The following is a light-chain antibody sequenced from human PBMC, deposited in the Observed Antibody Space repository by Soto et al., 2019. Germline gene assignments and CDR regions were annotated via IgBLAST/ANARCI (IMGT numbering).Light chain of an antibody. Sequence: DIQMTQSPSTLSGSVGDRVTITCRASQTISSWLAWYQQKPGKAPKLLIYKASTLKSGVPSRFSGSGSGTDFTLTISRLEPEDFAVYYCQHYGTSQWTFGQGTKVDIK. CDR2: KAS. CDR3: QHYGTSQWT. CDR1: QTISSW. V-gene: IGKV1-5*03. J-gene: IGKJ1*01.